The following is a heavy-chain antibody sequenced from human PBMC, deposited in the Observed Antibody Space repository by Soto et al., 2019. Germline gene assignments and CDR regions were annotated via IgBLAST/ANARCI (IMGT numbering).Heavy chain of an antibody. CDR3: AKDLSVGIWNTVTTHYSYYFDY. V-gene: IGHV3-30*18. CDR2: ISYDGSNK. D-gene: IGHD4-17*01. CDR1: GFTFSSYG. J-gene: IGHJ4*02. Sequence: PGGSLRLSCAASGFTFSSYGMHWVRQAPGKGLEWVAVISYDGSNKYYADSVKGRFTISRDNSKNTLYLQMNSLRAEDTAVYYCAKDLSVGIWNTVTTHYSYYFDYWGQGTLVTVSS.